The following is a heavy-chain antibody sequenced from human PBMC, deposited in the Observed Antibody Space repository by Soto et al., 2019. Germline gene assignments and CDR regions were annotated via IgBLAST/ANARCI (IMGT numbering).Heavy chain of an antibody. CDR3: AIFIVIQPEATFP. CDR2: ISYDGTNK. CDR1: GFTINSYG. V-gene: IGHV3-30*03. J-gene: IGHJ5*02. D-gene: IGHD5-18*01. Sequence: VQLVESGGGVVQPGRSLRLSCAASGFTINSYGMHWVRQSPGKGLEWVAVISYDGTNKDYVDSVKGRFTISRAISKNTVYLQMNSLRPEDTAVYYCAIFIVIQPEATFPWGQGTLVTVSS.